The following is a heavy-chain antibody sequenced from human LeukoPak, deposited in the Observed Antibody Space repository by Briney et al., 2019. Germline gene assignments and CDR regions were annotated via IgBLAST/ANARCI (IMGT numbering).Heavy chain of an antibody. V-gene: IGHV3-30-3*01. CDR2: ISYDEGNE. J-gene: IGHJ6*02. CDR1: GFAFSGSA. Sequence: GAQLRLSCVASGFAFSGSAMHWIRRAPGKGLEWVAVISYDEGNENYAVSVKGRFIISRDNSKNTLYLQTNSLRAEDTAVYYCARGRGCSGAMCSRGLDVWGQGTTVTVSS. D-gene: IGHD2-15*01. CDR3: ARGRGCSGAMCSRGLDV.